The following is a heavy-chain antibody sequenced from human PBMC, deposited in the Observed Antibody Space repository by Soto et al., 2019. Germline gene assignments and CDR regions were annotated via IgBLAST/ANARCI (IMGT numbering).Heavy chain of an antibody. D-gene: IGHD4-17*01. CDR1: GFTFDDYA. J-gene: IGHJ4*02. Sequence: PGGSLRLSCAASGFTFDDYAMHCVRQAPGKGLEWVSGISWNSGSIGYADSVKGRFTISRDNAKNSLYLQMNSLRAEDTALYYCAKRDYGDYNFEYWGQGTLVNVSS. V-gene: IGHV3-9*01. CDR2: ISWNSGSI. CDR3: AKRDYGDYNFEY.